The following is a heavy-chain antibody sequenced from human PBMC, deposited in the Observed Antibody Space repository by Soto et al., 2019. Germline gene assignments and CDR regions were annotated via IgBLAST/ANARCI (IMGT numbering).Heavy chain of an antibody. CDR2: VDSDGSGT. CDR1: GITFSGYW. CDR3: ATVFEN. J-gene: IGHJ4*02. Sequence: EVQLVESGGGSVQPGGSLRLSCVASGITFSGYWMHWVRQVPGKGLVWVARVDSDGSGTSYADPVKGRFTISRDNDKNALYLQMNSLRVEDPAVYYCATVFENWGQGIAVTVSS. V-gene: IGHV3-74*01.